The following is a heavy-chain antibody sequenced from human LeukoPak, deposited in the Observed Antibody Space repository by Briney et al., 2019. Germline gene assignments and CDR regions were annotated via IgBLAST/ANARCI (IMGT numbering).Heavy chain of an antibody. CDR1: GFTFSDYY. Sequence: GGSLRLSCAASGFTFSDYYMSWIRQAPGKGLEWVSYISSSGSTIYYADSVKGRFTISRDNAKNSLYLQMNSLRAEDTALYYCARDRDDSSGYYYVFDYWGQGTLVTVSS. D-gene: IGHD3-22*01. CDR2: ISSSGSTI. J-gene: IGHJ4*02. V-gene: IGHV3-11*01. CDR3: ARDRDDSSGYYYVFDY.